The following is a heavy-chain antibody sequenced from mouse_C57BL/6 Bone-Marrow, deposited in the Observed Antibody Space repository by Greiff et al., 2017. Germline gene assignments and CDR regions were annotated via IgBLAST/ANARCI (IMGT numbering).Heavy chain of an antibody. CDR1: GYSFTGYY. V-gene: IGHV1-43*01. J-gene: IGHJ1*03. CDR3: ARGPYWDFDV. Sequence: DVKLQESGPELVKPGASVKISCKASGYSFTGYYMHWVKQSSEKSLEWIGEINPSTGGTSYNQKFKGKATLTVDKSSSTAYMQLKSLTSEDSAVHYCARGPYWDFDVWGTGTTVTVSS. CDR2: INPSTGGT.